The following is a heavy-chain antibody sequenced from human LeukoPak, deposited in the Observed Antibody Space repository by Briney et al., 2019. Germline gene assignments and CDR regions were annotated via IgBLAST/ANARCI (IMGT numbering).Heavy chain of an antibody. Sequence: PGGSLRLSCAASGFTFSSYAMSWVRQAPGKGLEWVSAISGSGGSTYYADSVKGRFTISRDNSKSTLYLQMNSLRAEDTAVYYCAKDRHGDRGYFDYWGQGTLVTVSS. CDR1: GFTFSSYA. CDR2: ISGSGGST. J-gene: IGHJ4*02. D-gene: IGHD4-17*01. V-gene: IGHV3-23*01. CDR3: AKDRHGDRGYFDY.